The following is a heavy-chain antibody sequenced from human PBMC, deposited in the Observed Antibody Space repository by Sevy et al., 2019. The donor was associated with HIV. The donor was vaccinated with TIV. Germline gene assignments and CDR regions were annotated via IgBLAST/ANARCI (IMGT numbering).Heavy chain of an antibody. CDR2: ISGSGGST. J-gene: IGHJ4*02. CDR3: AKASSIAAGFDY. CDR1: GFIFNGYV. Sequence: GGSLRLSCAASGFIFNGYVMSWLRQAPGKGLEWVSGISGSGGSTYYADSVRGRFIISRDNYKNTLYLEMNSLRAEDTAVYYCAKASSIAAGFDYWGQRTLVTVSS. D-gene: IGHD6-6*01. V-gene: IGHV3-23*01.